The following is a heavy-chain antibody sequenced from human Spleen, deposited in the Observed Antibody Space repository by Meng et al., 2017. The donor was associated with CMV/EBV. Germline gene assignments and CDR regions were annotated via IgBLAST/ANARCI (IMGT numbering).Heavy chain of an antibody. D-gene: IGHD1-26*01. CDR1: GGSISSYY. CDR2: IYYTGNT. Sequence: GSLRLSCTVSGGSISSYYWSWIRQPPGKGLEWIGYIYYTGNTHYNPSLKSRVTISLDTSKNQFSLKVSSVTAADTAVYYCARWVLYGMDVWGQGTTVTVSS. J-gene: IGHJ6*02. V-gene: IGHV4-59*12. CDR3: ARWVLYGMDV.